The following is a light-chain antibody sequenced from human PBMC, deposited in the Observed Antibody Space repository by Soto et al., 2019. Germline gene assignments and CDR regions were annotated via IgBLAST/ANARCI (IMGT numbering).Light chain of an antibody. J-gene: IGKJ1*01. CDR1: RSISRY. CDR3: QQSYSTPPT. CDR2: TSS. Sequence: DIQMTQSPSSRSASVGDGGNITCRASRSISRYLNWYQQRPGKAPTLLMFTSSNLQSGVPSRFSGSGSGTDFILTISSLQPEDFAIYYCQQSYSTPPTFGQGTKVDI. V-gene: IGKV1-39*01.